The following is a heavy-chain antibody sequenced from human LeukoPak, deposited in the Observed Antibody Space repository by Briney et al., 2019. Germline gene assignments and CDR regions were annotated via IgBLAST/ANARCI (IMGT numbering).Heavy chain of an antibody. Sequence: GGSLRLSCAASGFTFSSYWMSWVRQAPGKGLVWVSRIKSDGSSTSYADSVKGRFTISRDNAKNSLYLQMNSLRAEDTAVYYCARVGAPRYYFDYWGQGTLVTVSS. CDR3: ARVGAPRYYFDY. J-gene: IGHJ4*02. V-gene: IGHV3-74*01. D-gene: IGHD4-17*01. CDR2: IKSDGSST. CDR1: GFTFSSYW.